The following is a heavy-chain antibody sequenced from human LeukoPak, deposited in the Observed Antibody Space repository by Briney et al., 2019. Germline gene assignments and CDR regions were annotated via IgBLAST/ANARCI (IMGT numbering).Heavy chain of an antibody. J-gene: IGHJ4*02. CDR1: GYTFTSYG. Sequence: ASVKVSCKASGYTFTSYGISWVRQAPGQGLEWMGWISAYNGNTNYAQKLQGRVTMTTDTSTSTAYMELRSLRSDGTAVYYCARNRIQLWLCDYWGQGTLVTVSS. D-gene: IGHD5-18*01. V-gene: IGHV1-18*01. CDR2: ISAYNGNT. CDR3: ARNRIQLWLCDY.